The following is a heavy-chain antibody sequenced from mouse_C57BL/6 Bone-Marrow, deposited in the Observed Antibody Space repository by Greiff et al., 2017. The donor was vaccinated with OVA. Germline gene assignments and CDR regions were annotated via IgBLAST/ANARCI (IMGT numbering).Heavy chain of an antibody. CDR3: ARAYSDY. Sequence: EVQVVESGGGLVKPGGSLKLSCAASGFTFSSYAMSWVRQTPEKRLAWVATISDGGSYTYYPDNVKGRFTISRDNAKNNLYLQMSHLKSEDTAMYYCARAYSDYWGQGTTLTVSS. J-gene: IGHJ2*01. CDR1: GFTFSSYA. V-gene: IGHV5-4*01. CDR2: ISDGGSYT.